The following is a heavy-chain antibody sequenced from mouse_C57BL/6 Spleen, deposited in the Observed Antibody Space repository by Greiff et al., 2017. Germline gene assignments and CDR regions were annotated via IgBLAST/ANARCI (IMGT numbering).Heavy chain of an antibody. D-gene: IGHD1-1*01. J-gene: IGHJ1*03. CDR3: AGYYYGSSYGYFDV. V-gene: IGHV1-53*01. CDR1: GYTFTSYW. CDR2: INPSNGGT. Sequence: QVQLQQPGTELVKPGASVKLSCKASGYTFTSYWMHWVKQRPGQGLEWIGKINPSNGGTNYNEKFKSKATLTVDKSYSTAYMQLSSLTSEDSAVYYGAGYYYGSSYGYFDVWGTGTTVTVSS.